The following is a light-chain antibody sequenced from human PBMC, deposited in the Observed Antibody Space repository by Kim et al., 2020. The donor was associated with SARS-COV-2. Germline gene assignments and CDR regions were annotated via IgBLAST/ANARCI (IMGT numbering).Light chain of an antibody. J-gene: IGLJ2*01. CDR2: RNN. V-gene: IGLV1-47*01. CDR1: RSNIGSNY. Sequence: GQRVTISCSGSRSNIGSNYVYWYQQHPGTAPKLLIYRNNQRPSGVPDRFSGSKSGTSASLAISGLRSEDEADYYCAAWDDSLSGVVFGGGTQLTVL. CDR3: AAWDDSLSGVV.